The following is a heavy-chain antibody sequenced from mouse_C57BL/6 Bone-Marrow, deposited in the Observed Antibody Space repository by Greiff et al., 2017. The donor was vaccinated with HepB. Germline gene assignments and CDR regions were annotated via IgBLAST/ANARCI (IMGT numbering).Heavy chain of an antibody. Sequence: VKLQESGAELARPGASVKLSCKASGYTFTSYGISWVKQRTGQGLEWIGEIYPRSGNTYYNEKFKGKATLNADKSSSTTYMELRSLTSEDSAVYVCARRAYYGSSSYAMDDWGQGTSVTVSS. J-gene: IGHJ4*01. CDR3: ARRAYYGSSSYAMDD. V-gene: IGHV1-81*01. D-gene: IGHD1-1*01. CDR1: GYTFTSYG. CDR2: IYPRSGNT.